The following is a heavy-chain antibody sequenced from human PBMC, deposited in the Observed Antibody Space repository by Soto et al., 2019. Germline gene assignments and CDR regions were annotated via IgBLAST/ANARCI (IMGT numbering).Heavy chain of an antibody. V-gene: IGHV3-21*01. J-gene: IGHJ4*02. Sequence: GGSLRLSCAASGVTFSSYSMNWVRQAPGKGLEWVSSISSSSSYIYYADSVKGRFTISRDNAKNSLYLQMNSLRAEDTAVYYCAREKWLRSPPSDYWGQGTLVTVSS. CDR3: AREKWLRSPPSDY. D-gene: IGHD5-12*01. CDR2: ISSSSSYI. CDR1: GVTFSSYS.